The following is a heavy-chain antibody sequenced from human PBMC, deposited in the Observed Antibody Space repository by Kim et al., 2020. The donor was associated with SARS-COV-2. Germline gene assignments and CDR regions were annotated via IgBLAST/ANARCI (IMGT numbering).Heavy chain of an antibody. Sequence: DSVKGRFTISRDNAKNSLYLQMNSLRAEDTAVYYCARVPITVAGTYWFDPWGQGTLVTVSS. J-gene: IGHJ5*02. CDR3: ARVPITVAGTYWFDP. V-gene: IGHV3-11*05. D-gene: IGHD6-19*01.